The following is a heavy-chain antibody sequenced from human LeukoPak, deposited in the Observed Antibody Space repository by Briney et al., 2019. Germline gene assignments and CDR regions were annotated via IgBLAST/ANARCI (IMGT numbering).Heavy chain of an antibody. D-gene: IGHD5-12*01. J-gene: IGHJ6*04. V-gene: IGHV5-10-1*01. CDR3: ARLGKVATRGRGYYGMDV. CDR1: GYSFTSYW. Sequence: GESLNISCKGSGYSFTSYWISWVRQMPGKGPGWVWRIDPSDSYTNYSPSFQGHVTISADKSISTAYLQWSSLKASDTAMYYCARLGKVATRGRGYYGMDVWGKGTTVTVSS. CDR2: IDPSDSYT.